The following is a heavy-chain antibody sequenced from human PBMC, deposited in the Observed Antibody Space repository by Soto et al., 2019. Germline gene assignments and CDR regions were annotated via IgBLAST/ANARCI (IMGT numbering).Heavy chain of an antibody. CDR2: ISSNGGST. Sequence: GGSLRLSCSASGFTFSSYAMHWVRQAPGKGLEYVSAISSNGGSTYYADSVKGRFTISRDNSKNTLYLQMSSLRAEDTAVYYCVXGGLIAVAGTSRYGMDVWGQGTTVTVSS. CDR3: VXGGLIAVAGTSRYGMDV. CDR1: GFTFSSYA. D-gene: IGHD6-19*01. J-gene: IGHJ6*02. V-gene: IGHV3-64D*06.